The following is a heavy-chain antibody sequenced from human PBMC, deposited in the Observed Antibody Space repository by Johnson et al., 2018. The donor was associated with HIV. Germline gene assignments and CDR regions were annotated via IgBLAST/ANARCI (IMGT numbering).Heavy chain of an antibody. Sequence: VQLVESGGGVVQPGRSLRLSCAASGFTFSTYWMHWVRQAPGKGLVWVSRINADGGATTYADSVKGRFTISSDNAKNTRYLQMNSLRAEDTAVYYCAKDRSMDDAFDIWGQGTMVTVSS. V-gene: IGHV3-74*01. J-gene: IGHJ3*02. CDR2: INADGGAT. CDR1: GFTFSTYW. CDR3: AKDRSMDDAFDI. D-gene: IGHD1-26*01.